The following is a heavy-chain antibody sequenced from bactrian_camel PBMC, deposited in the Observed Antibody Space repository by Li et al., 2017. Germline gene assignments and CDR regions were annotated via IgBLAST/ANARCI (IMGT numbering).Heavy chain of an antibody. Sequence: VQLVESGGGLVQAGGSLKLSCTASGLTFNISRMGWFRQAPGKEREGVSSIAGNGTGTYYADSVKGRFTISRDNAKNTLYLQLNSLKTEDTAVYYCAKPFYYQGYTIDYWGQGTQGTV. D-gene: IGHD2*01. CDR3: AKPFYYQGYTIDY. V-gene: IGHV3S63*01. CDR2: IAGNGTGT. CDR1: GLTFNISR. J-gene: IGHJ4*01.